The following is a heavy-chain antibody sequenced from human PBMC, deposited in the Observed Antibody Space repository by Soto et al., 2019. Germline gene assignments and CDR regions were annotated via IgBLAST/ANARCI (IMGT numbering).Heavy chain of an antibody. D-gene: IGHD2-2*01. CDR2: IKQDGSEK. J-gene: IGHJ6*03. CDR3: ARTPNYCSSTGCGYYYYYMDV. CDR1: GFTFSSYW. V-gene: IGHV3-7*01. Sequence: EVQLVESGGGLVQPGGPLRLSCAASGFTFSSYWMSWVAKAPGKGLEWVANIKQDGSEKYYVDSVKGRFTISRDNAKNSLYLQMNSLRAEDTAVYYCARTPNYCSSTGCGYYYYYMDVWGKGTTVTVSS.